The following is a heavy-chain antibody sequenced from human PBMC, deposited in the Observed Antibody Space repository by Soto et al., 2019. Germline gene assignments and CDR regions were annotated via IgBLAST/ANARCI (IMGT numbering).Heavy chain of an antibody. D-gene: IGHD2-2*01. V-gene: IGHV3-21*01. Sequence: ESGGGLVKPGGSLRLSCAASGFTFSSYSMNWVRQAPGKGLEWVSSISSSSSYIYYADSVKGRFTISRDNAKNSLYLQMNSLRAEDTAVYYCARVSVGRVVPAATVSYYYYYGMDVWGQGTTVTVSS. CDR1: GFTFSSYS. J-gene: IGHJ6*02. CDR2: ISSSSSYI. CDR3: ARVSVGRVVPAATVSYYYYYGMDV.